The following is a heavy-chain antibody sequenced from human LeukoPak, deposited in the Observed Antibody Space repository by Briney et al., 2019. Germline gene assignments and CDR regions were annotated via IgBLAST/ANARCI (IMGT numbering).Heavy chain of an antibody. Sequence: ASVKVSCKASGGTFSSYAISWVRQAPGQGLEWMGGIIPIFGTANYAQKFQGRVTITADKSTSTAYMELSSLRSEDTAVYYCARVYGDSNWFDPWGQGTLVTVSS. CDR2: IIPIFGTA. J-gene: IGHJ5*02. V-gene: IGHV1-69*06. D-gene: IGHD4-17*01. CDR1: GGTFSSYA. CDR3: ARVYGDSNWFDP.